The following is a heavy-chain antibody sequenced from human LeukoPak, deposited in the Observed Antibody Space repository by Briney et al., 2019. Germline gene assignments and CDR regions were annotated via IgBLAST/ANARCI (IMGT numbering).Heavy chain of an antibody. CDR2: IYYSGST. CDR1: GGSISSYY. J-gene: IGHJ4*02. CDR3: ARSGYDFWSDY. D-gene: IGHD3-3*01. Sequence: SETLSLTCTVSGGSISSYYWSWIRQPPGKGLEWIGYIYYSGSTNYNPSLKSRVTISVDTSKNQFSLKLSSVTAADTAVYYCARSGYDFWSDYWGQGTLVTVSS. V-gene: IGHV4-59*01.